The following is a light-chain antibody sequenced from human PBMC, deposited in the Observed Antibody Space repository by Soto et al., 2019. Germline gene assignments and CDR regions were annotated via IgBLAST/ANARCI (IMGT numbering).Light chain of an antibody. J-gene: IGKJ5*01. CDR3: QQRRSWPPIT. CDR2: DAS. CDR1: QSVSSD. V-gene: IGKV3-11*01. Sequence: EIVLTQSPATLSLSPGERATLSCRASQSVSSDLAWYQQKPGQSPRLLIYDASNRATGIPARFSGSGSGTDFTLTISSLEPDDFAVYYCQQRRSWPPITFGQVTRLQIK.